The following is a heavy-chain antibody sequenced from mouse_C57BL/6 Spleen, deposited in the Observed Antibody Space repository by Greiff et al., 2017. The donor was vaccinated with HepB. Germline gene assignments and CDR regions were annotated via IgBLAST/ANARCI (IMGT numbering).Heavy chain of an antibody. CDR3: ASHYDYDGYYAMDY. Sequence: EVNVVESGGDLVKPGGSLKLSCAASGFTFSSYGMSWVRQTPDKRLEWVATISSGGSYTYYPDSVKGRFTISRDNAKNTLYLQMSSLKSEDTAMYYCASHYDYDGYYAMDYWGQGTSVTVSS. J-gene: IGHJ4*01. CDR2: ISSGGSYT. V-gene: IGHV5-6*01. D-gene: IGHD2-4*01. CDR1: GFTFSSYG.